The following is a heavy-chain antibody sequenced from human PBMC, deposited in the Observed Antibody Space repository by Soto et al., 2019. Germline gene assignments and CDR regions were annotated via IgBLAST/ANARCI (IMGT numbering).Heavy chain of an antibody. D-gene: IGHD1-1*01. CDR3: ARGGVSTRSFDY. Sequence: GESLKISCKGSGYNFAGYWIAWVRQMPGKGLELMGIIYPSDSDTRYRPSFQGQVTTSADKSISSAYLQWSSLRASDTAMYYCARGGVSTRSFDYWGQGTPVTVSA. V-gene: IGHV5-51*01. CDR2: IYPSDSDT. CDR1: GYNFAGYW. J-gene: IGHJ4*02.